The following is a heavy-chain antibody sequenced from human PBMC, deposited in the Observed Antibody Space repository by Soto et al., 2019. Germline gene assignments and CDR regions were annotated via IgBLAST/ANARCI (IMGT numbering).Heavy chain of an antibody. CDR1: GFTFKTYS. CDR3: VRYPDIKGGVTGIKVHYDYYGMDL. CDR2: ISASSNSM. D-gene: IGHD1-1*01. Sequence: GSLRLSCSASGFTFKTYSMIWVRQAPGKGLEWVSSISASSNSMYYADSVKGRVTISRDNTRNSLFLQMKSLRGEDTAVYYCVRYPDIKGGVTGIKVHYDYYGMDLLGQGTTVTVSS. J-gene: IGHJ6*02. V-gene: IGHV3-21*01.